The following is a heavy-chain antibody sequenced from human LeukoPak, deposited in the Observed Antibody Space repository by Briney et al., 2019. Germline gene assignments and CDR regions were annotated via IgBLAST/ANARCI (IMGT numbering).Heavy chain of an antibody. CDR2: IRSNTYGGTT. V-gene: IGHV3-49*04. J-gene: IGHJ4*02. CDR1: GFILADYA. Sequence: GRSLRLSCTASGFILADYAMSWVRQAPGKGLEWVSFIRSNTYGGTTEYAASVKGRFTISGDDSKSIAYLQMNSLKTEDTAMYYCTRGDYSDYLDYWGQGTLVTVSS. CDR3: TRGDYSDYLDY. D-gene: IGHD4-11*01.